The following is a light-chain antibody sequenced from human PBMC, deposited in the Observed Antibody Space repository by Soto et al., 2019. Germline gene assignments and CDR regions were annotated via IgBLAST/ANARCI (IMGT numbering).Light chain of an antibody. CDR2: RAS. V-gene: IGKV1D-12*01. CDR3: QQAYTFTFI. J-gene: IGKJ3*01. CDR1: QGISNW. Sequence: DIQMPQSPSSVSASVGDRVTITCRASQGISNWLAWYQQKPGKAPKLLIFRASNLQSGVPSRFSVSGSGTDFTLTITSLQPEDLATYFCQQAYTFTFIFGPGTTVDIK.